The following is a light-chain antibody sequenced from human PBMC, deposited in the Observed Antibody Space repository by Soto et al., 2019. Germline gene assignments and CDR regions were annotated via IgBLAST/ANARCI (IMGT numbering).Light chain of an antibody. J-gene: IGKJ2*01. Sequence: DLQMTQSPSSLSASVGDRVTITCRASQSISSYLNWYQQKPGKAPKLLIYAASSLQSGVPSRFSGSGSGTDFTLTISSLQPEDFATYYCQHSYSTPYTFGQGTKLEIK. CDR1: QSISSY. CDR2: AAS. V-gene: IGKV1-39*01. CDR3: QHSYSTPYT.